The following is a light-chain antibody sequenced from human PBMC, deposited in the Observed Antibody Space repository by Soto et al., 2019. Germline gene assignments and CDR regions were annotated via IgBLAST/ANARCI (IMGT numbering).Light chain of an antibody. CDR1: QSVSSSY. V-gene: IGKV3-20*01. CDR2: GAS. Sequence: EILLTQSPGPLSLSPGERATLSCRASQSVSSSYLAWYQQKPGQAPRLLIYGASSRANGIPDRFSGSGSGTDFTLTISRLEPEDFAVYYCQQYGSSPGGTFGQGTKVDIK. CDR3: QQYGSSPGGT. J-gene: IGKJ1*01.